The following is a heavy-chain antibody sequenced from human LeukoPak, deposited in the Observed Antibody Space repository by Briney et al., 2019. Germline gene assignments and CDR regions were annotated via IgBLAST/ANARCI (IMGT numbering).Heavy chain of an antibody. CDR1: GGSINSYY. D-gene: IGHD5-18*01. V-gene: IGHV4-59*08. J-gene: IGHJ4*02. CDR2: IYYIGST. Sequence: SETLSLTCTVSGGSINSYYWSWVRQPPGKGLEWIGYIYYIGSTNYNPSLKSRVTISVDTSKNQFSLKLSSVTAADTAVYYCARSRGYSYGTTFLDYWGQGTLVTVSS. CDR3: ARSRGYSYGTTFLDY.